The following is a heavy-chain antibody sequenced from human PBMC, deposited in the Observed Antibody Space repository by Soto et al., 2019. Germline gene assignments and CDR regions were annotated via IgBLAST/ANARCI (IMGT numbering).Heavy chain of an antibody. V-gene: IGHV3-23*01. J-gene: IGHJ4*02. CDR2: ISGSGGST. CDR3: AKDNRIVVVAATQDY. D-gene: IGHD2-15*01. Sequence: GGSLRLSCAASGFTFSSYAMSWVRQAPGKGLEWVSAISGSGGSTYYADSVKGRFTISRDNSKNTLYLQMNSLRAEDTAVYYCAKDNRIVVVAATQDYWGQGTLVTVSS. CDR1: GFTFSSYA.